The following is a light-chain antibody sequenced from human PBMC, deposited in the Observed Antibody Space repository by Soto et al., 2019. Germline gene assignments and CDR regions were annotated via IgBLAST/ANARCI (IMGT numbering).Light chain of an antibody. J-gene: IGKJ1*01. V-gene: IGKV3-20*01. Sequence: ALTQSPGTLSSSPGERATLSCRASQAVSSNYLAWYQQKPRQAPRLLIYSAASRTTGIPDRFSGSGSGTDFTLTISTLEPEDFAVYYCQQYGNSPSAFGQGTKVDIK. CDR3: QQYGNSPSA. CDR1: QAVSSNY. CDR2: SAA.